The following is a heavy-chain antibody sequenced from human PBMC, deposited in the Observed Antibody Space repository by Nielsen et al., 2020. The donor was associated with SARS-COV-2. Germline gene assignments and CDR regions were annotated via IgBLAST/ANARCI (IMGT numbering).Heavy chain of an antibody. D-gene: IGHD1-26*01. V-gene: IGHV3-11*01. J-gene: IGHJ4*02. CDR2: ISSSGSTI. CDR1: GFTFNDYY. Sequence: GGSLRLSCAASGFTFNDYYMSWIRQAPGKGLEWVSYISSSGSTIYYADSVKGRFTISRDNAKNSLYLQMNSLRAEDTAVYYCTTYREWELLDYWGQGTLVTVSS. CDR3: TTYREWELLDY.